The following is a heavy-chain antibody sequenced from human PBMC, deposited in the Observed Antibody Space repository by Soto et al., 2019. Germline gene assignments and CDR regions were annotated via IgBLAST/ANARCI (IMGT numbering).Heavy chain of an antibody. J-gene: IGHJ6*03. CDR2: IYNDGSVS. CDR3: ARGDCVGGTCYSLAGSFCYYMDV. V-gene: IGHV3-74*01. D-gene: IGHD2-15*01. CDR1: GFTFSNYW. Sequence: EVQLVESGGGLVQPGGSLRLSCVASGFTFSNYWMYWVRQAPGEGLVWVSRIYNDGSVSSYADSVRGRLTISRDNVKNTLYLQMDRRRAKDTAVYYCARGDCVGGTCYSLAGSFCYYMDVWGKGTTVTVFS.